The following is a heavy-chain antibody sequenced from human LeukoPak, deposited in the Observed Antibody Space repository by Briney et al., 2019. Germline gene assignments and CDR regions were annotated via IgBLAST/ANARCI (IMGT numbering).Heavy chain of an antibody. CDR1: GFTFSSYD. Sequence: GGSLRLSCAASGFTFSSYDMNWVRQAPGKGLELVSYIGYSGSTIYYADSVKGRFTISRDNAKNSLYLQMNSLRAEDTAVYYCATLNIASPFDSWGQGTLVTVSS. D-gene: IGHD2-15*01. CDR3: ATLNIASPFDS. J-gene: IGHJ4*02. V-gene: IGHV3-48*01. CDR2: IGYSGSTI.